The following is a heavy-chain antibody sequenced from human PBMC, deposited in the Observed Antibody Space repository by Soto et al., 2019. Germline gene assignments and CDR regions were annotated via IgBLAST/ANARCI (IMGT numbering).Heavy chain of an antibody. J-gene: IGHJ4*02. V-gene: IGHV3-33*01. Sequence: QVHLVESGGGVVQPGTSLRLSRAASGFSFSIFGMHWVRQAPGKGLEWVAGIWYDGSNKYYADSVKGRFSISRDNSKNTLYLQMNSLRAEDTAVYYCARDDKDEYGADRGGFGCWGQGTLVTVSS. CDR3: ARDDKDEYGADRGGFGC. CDR2: IWYDGSNK. D-gene: IGHD2-8*01. CDR1: GFSFSIFG.